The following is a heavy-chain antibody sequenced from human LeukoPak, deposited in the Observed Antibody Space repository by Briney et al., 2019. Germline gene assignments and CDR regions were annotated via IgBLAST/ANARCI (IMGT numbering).Heavy chain of an antibody. CDR3: ARANRDVDYGGAPGNALYIDV. CDR2: ASFSGKT. CDR1: APSISSSYYY. V-gene: IGHV4-39*01. J-gene: IGHJ6*03. D-gene: IGHD4/OR15-4a*01. Sequence: SETMSLTCSLSAPSISSSYYYWGWIRHSPGTGLEWIGSASFSGKTNYRSSLRSRVTISVPSSRTQFSLHLTFVTAADTGVYLCARANRDVDYGGAPGNALYIDVWGIGTPVIVS.